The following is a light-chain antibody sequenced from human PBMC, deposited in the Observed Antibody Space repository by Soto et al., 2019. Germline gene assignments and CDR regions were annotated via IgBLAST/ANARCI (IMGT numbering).Light chain of an antibody. Sequence: QSALTQPPSVSGAPGQGVTISCTGSGSTFGAGYDVHWYQQLPGTAPKLLIYDNRNRPSGVPDRFSGSKSGTSASLAISGLQAEDEADYYCQSYDSSVSVVFGGGTKVTVL. CDR2: DNR. J-gene: IGLJ2*01. V-gene: IGLV1-40*01. CDR1: GSTFGAGYD. CDR3: QSYDSSVSVV.